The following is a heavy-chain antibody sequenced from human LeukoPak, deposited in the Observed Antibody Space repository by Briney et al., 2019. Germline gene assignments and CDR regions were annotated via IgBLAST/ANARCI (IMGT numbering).Heavy chain of an antibody. Sequence: SVKVSCKASGGTFSSYAISWVQQAPGQGLEWMGGIIPIFGTANYAQKFQGRVTITTDESTSTAYMELRSLRSDDTAVYYCARDVPYSSGCFDYWGQGTLVTVSS. CDR3: ARDVPYSSGCFDY. CDR2: IIPIFGTA. D-gene: IGHD6-19*01. CDR1: GGTFSSYA. J-gene: IGHJ4*02. V-gene: IGHV1-69*05.